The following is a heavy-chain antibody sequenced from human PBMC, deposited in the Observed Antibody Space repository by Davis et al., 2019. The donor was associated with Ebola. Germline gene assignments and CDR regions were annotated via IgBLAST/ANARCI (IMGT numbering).Heavy chain of an antibody. CDR2: ISGYNGKT. J-gene: IGHJ4*02. CDR3: ARPAGFQAFEY. Sequence: ASVKVSCKASGYTFTSYGISWLRQAPGQGYEWMGWISGYNGKTRYSDKFQDRFTMTTDTSTTTAYMELRSLRSDDTAVYYCARPAGFQAFEYWGQGTLVTVPS. D-gene: IGHD6-19*01. V-gene: IGHV1-18*01. CDR1: GYTFTSYG.